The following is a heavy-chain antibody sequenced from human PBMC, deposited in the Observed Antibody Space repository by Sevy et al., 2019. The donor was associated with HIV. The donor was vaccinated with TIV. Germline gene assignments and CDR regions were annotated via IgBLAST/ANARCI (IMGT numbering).Heavy chain of an antibody. CDR3: ARERLAVAGIGYYFDY. Sequence: GGSPRLSCAASRFTFSSYGMHWVRQAPGKGLEWVAVIWYDGTNKEYADSVKGRFTISRDNSKNTLYRQMSSLRADDTAVYYCARERLAVAGIGYYFDYWGQGTLVTVSS. J-gene: IGHJ4*02. D-gene: IGHD6-19*01. V-gene: IGHV3-33*01. CDR2: IWYDGTNK. CDR1: RFTFSSYG.